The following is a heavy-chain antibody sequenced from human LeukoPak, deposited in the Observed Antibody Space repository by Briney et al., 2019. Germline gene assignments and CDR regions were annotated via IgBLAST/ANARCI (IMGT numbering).Heavy chain of an antibody. V-gene: IGHV4-61*02. CDR1: GGSISSGSYY. D-gene: IGHD3-22*01. CDR2: IYTSGST. Sequence: PSETLSLTCTVSGGSISSGSYYWSWIRQPAGKGLEWIGRIYTSGSTNYNPSLKSRVTISVDTSKNQFSLKLSSVTAADTAVYYCARGEYDSNYSWFDPWGQGTLVTVSS. CDR3: ARGEYDSNYSWFDP. J-gene: IGHJ5*02.